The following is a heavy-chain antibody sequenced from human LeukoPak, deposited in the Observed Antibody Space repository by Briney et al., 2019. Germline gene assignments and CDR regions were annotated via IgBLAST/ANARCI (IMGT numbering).Heavy chain of an antibody. V-gene: IGHV4-61*01. CDR3: ARAYYYGSGSYYTYYYYMDV. CDR1: GGSISSGSYY. D-gene: IGHD3-10*01. J-gene: IGHJ6*03. Sequence: SETLSLTCTVSGGSISSGSYYWSWIRQPPGKGLEWIGYIYYSGSTNYNPSLKSRVTISVDTSKNQFSLKLSSVTAADTAVYYCARAYYYGSGSYYTYYYYMDVRGKGTTVTISS. CDR2: IYYSGST.